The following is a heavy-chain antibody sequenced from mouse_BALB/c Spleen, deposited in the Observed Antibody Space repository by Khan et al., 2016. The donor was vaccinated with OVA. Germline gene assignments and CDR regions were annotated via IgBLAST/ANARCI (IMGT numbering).Heavy chain of an antibody. CDR1: GFTFSAYG. Sequence: EVELVESGGDLVRPGGSLKLSCAASGFTFSAYGMSWVRQSPDKRLEWVATINSDGYYTYYPDSLQGRFIISRANAKHTLYPQMRSLQSAATARYYCASHLSGSFAYWGQGTLVTVSA. CDR3: ASHLSGSFAY. V-gene: IGHV5-6*01. J-gene: IGHJ3*01. CDR2: INSDGYYT. D-gene: IGHD1-3*01.